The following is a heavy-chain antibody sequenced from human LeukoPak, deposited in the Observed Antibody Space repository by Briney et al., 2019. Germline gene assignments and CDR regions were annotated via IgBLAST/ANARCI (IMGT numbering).Heavy chain of an antibody. J-gene: IGHJ4*02. CDR1: GFTFGAFG. D-gene: IGHD7-27*01. Sequence: GGSLRLSCAASGFTFGAFGMTWVRQAPGKGLEWVSAIRGDAGSTGYADSVKGRFTISRDNAKNSLYLQMNSLRVEDTALYYCARVWAWGSGNYFDNWGQGPLVTVSS. CDR3: ARVWAWGSGNYFDN. CDR2: IRGDAGST. V-gene: IGHV3-20*04.